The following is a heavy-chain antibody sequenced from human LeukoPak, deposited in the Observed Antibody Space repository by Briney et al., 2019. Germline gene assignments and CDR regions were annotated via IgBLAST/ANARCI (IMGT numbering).Heavy chain of an antibody. CDR2: ISTSSSAI. D-gene: IGHD2-2*01. CDR1: GFIFSSYS. CDR3: ARAYCSSTSCFE. Sequence: GGSLRLSCAASGFIFSSYSMNWVRQAPGKGLEWVSSISTSSSAIYYADSVKGRLTISRDNAKNSLFLQMDSLRAEDTAVYYCARAYCSSTSCFEWGQGTLVTVSS. J-gene: IGHJ4*02. V-gene: IGHV3-48*01.